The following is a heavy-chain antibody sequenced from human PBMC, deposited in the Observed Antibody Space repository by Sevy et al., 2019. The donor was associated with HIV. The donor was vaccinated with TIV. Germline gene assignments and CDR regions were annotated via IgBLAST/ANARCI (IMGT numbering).Heavy chain of an antibody. CDR3: ARDNGDLHNWFDP. J-gene: IGHJ5*02. CDR2: SYYSGST. D-gene: IGHD4-17*01. V-gene: IGHV4-59*01. Sequence: SETLSLTCTVSGGSISSYYWSWIRQPPGKGLEWIGCSYYSGSTNYNPSLKSRVTISVDTSKNQFSLKLSSVTAADTAVYYCARDNGDLHNWFDPWGQGTLVTVSS. CDR1: GGSISSYY.